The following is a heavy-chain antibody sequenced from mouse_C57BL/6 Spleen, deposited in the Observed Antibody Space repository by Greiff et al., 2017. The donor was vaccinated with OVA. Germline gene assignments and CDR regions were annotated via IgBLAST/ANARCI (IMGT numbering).Heavy chain of an antibody. D-gene: IGHD2-1*01. CDR1: GYTFTSYW. CDR2: IDPSDSYT. Sequence: QVQLQQSGAELVRPGTSVKLSCKASGYTFTSYWMHWVKQRPGQGLEWIGVIDPSDSYTNYNQKFKGKATLTVDTSSSTAYMQLSSLTSEDSAVYYCARGLYYGNYDAMDYWGQGTSVTVSS. J-gene: IGHJ4*01. CDR3: ARGLYYGNYDAMDY. V-gene: IGHV1-59*01.